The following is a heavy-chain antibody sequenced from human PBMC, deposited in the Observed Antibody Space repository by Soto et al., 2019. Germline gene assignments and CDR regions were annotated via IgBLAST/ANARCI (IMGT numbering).Heavy chain of an antibody. CDR1: GGSISSGGYY. CDR3: ARYRVGATEASYYYGMDV. CDR2: IYYSGST. D-gene: IGHD1-26*01. V-gene: IGHV4-31*03. J-gene: IGHJ6*02. Sequence: QVQLQESGPGLVKPSQTLSLTCTVSGGSISSGGYYWSWIRQHPGKGLEWIGYIYYSGSTSYNPSLMSRVTISVDTSKNPFSLKLSSVTAADTAVYYCARYRVGATEASYYYGMDVWGQGTTVTVSS.